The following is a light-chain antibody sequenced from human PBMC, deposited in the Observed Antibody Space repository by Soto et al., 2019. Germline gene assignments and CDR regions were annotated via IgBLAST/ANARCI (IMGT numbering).Light chain of an antibody. Sequence: DIVMTQSPDSLAVSLGERATINCKSSQSVLSSSNNKNYLAWYQQKPGQPPKLLIYWASTRESGVPDRFSGSGSGTDFTLTISSLQAEDVAVYYCQQYYSTLRTFGQGTKVDIK. CDR1: QSVLSSSNNKNY. CDR2: WAS. V-gene: IGKV4-1*01. J-gene: IGKJ1*01. CDR3: QQYYSTLRT.